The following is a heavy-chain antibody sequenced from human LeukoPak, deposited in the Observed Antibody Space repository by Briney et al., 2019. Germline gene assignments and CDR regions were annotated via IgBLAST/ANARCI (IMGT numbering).Heavy chain of an antibody. Sequence: GSLRLSCAASGFTFSSYSMNWVRQPPGKGLEWIGSIYYSGSTYYNPSLKSRVTISVDTSKNQFSLKLSSVTAADTAVYYCARASYAFDIWGQGTMVTVSS. CDR3: ARASYAFDI. V-gene: IGHV4-39*07. J-gene: IGHJ3*02. D-gene: IGHD3-10*01. CDR2: IYYSGST. CDR1: GFTFSSYS.